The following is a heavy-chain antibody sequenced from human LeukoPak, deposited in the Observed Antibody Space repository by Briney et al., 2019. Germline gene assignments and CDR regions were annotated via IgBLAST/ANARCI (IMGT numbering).Heavy chain of an antibody. J-gene: IGHJ4*02. CDR2: ISAYNGNT. CDR3: ARSPGSSWTYYFDY. D-gene: IGHD6-13*01. V-gene: IGHV1-18*01. CDR1: GYTFTSYG. Sequence: ASVKVSCKASGYTFTSYGISWVRQAPGQGLEWMRWISAYNGNTNYAQKLQGRVTMTTDTSTSTAYMELRSLRSDDTAVYYCARSPGSSWTYYFDYWGQGTLVTVSS.